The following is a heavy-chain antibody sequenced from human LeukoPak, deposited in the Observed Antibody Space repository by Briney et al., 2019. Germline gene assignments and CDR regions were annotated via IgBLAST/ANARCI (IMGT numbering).Heavy chain of an antibody. Sequence: GGSLRLSCAASGFTFSSYAMSWVRQAPGKGLEWVSAISGSGGSTYYADSVKGRFTISRDNSKNTLYLQMNSLRAEDTAVYCCAKDFGIFWGIDYWGQGTLVTVSS. CDR3: AKDFGIFWGIDY. CDR1: GFTFSSYA. D-gene: IGHD3-9*01. J-gene: IGHJ4*02. CDR2: ISGSGGST. V-gene: IGHV3-23*01.